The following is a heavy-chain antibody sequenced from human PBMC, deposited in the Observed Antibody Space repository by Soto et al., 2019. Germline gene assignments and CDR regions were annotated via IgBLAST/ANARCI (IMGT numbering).Heavy chain of an antibody. D-gene: IGHD2-8*01. CDR2: IYPGDSDT. CDR1: GYSFSSYW. J-gene: IGHJ6*02. Sequence: GVSRKISCKGSGYSFSSYWSGWVRQLPGNGLEWMGIIYPGDSDTIYSPSFQGQVTFSADKSTSTAYLQWSSLKASDTAMYYCARQGSNGAYYYYGMDVWGQGTKVTVSS. V-gene: IGHV5-51*01. CDR3: ARQGSNGAYYYYGMDV.